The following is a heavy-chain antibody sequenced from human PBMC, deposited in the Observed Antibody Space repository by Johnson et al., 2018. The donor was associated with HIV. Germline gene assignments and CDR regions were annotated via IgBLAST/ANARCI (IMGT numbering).Heavy chain of an antibody. V-gene: IGHV3-30*04. D-gene: IGHD4/OR15-4a*01. CDR2: ISHDGSND. CDR3: ARGGASDAFDI. J-gene: IGHJ3*02. Sequence: QVQLVESGGGVVQPGRSLRLSCAASGFTFSSYAMHWVRQAPGKGLEWVAVISHDGSNDYCADSVKGRFTISRDNSKNTLYLQMNSLRAEDTAVYYCARGGASDAFDIWGQGTMVTVSS. CDR1: GFTFSSYA.